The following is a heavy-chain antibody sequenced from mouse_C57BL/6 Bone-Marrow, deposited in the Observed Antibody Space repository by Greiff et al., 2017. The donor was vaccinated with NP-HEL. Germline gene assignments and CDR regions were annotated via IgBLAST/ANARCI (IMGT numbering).Heavy chain of an antibody. J-gene: IGHJ4*01. CDR2: IDPSDSYT. CDR1: GYTFTSYW. Sequence: VQLQQPGAELVKPGASVKLSCKASGYTFTSYWMQWVKQRPGQGLEWIGEIDPSDSYTNYNQKFKGKATLTVDTSSSTAYMQLSSLTSEDSAVYYCVAMWDYDGEYYAMDYGGRGTAVTVSS. D-gene: IGHD2-4*01. CDR3: VAMWDYDGEYYAMDY. V-gene: IGHV1-50*01.